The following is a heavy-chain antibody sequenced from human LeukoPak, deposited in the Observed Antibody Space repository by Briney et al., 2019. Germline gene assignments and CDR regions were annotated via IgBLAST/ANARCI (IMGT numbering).Heavy chain of an antibody. Sequence: ASVKVSCKASGYTFTNYGISWVRQAPGQGPEWMGWISTYNGNTNYAQKLQDRVTMTRNTSISTAYMELSSLRSEDTAVYYCARGGWLVLRYFDYWGQGTLVTVSS. D-gene: IGHD3-9*01. J-gene: IGHJ4*02. CDR3: ARGGWLVLRYFDY. V-gene: IGHV1-18*01. CDR2: ISTYNGNT. CDR1: GYTFTNYG.